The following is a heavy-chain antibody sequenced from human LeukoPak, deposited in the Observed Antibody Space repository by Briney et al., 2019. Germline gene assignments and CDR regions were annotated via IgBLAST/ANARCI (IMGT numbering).Heavy chain of an antibody. D-gene: IGHD2-8*01. J-gene: IGHJ4*02. CDR2: INAGNGNT. CDR1: GYTFTSYA. CDR3: ARDLYCTNGVCLMTDY. Sequence: GASVKVSCKASGYTFTSYAMHWVRQAPGQRLEWMGWINAGNGNTKYSQKFQGRVTITRDTSASTAYMELSSLRSEDTAVYYCARDLYCTNGVCLMTDYWGQGTLVTVSS. V-gene: IGHV1-3*01.